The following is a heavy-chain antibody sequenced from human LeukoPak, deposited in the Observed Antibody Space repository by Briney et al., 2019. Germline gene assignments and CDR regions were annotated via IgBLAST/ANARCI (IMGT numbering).Heavy chain of an antibody. V-gene: IGHV4-39*01. CDR1: GGSISSSSYY. Sequence: PSETLSLTCTVSGGSISSSSYYWGWIRQPPGKGLEWIGSIYYSGSTYYNPSLKSRVTISVDTSKNQFSLKLSSVAAADTAVYYCARQFEIGVVVAAPVYFDYWGQGTLVTVSS. CDR3: ARQFEIGVVVAAPVYFDY. CDR2: IYYSGST. J-gene: IGHJ4*02. D-gene: IGHD2-15*01.